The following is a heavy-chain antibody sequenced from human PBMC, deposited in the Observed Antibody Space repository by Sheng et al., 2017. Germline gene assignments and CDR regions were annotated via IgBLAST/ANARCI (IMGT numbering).Heavy chain of an antibody. Sequence: QVQLVQSGSELMKPGDSVKVSCKASGYTFTDYAMNWVXQAPGQGLEWMGWINTNTGNPTYAQAFTGRFVFSLDTSVNTAYLEIFSLKAEDTAVFYCAREESWLLDPWGQGTLVTVSS. D-gene: IGHD5-12*01. CDR3: AREESWLLDP. CDR1: GYTFTDYA. J-gene: IGHJ5*02. CDR2: INTNTGNP. V-gene: IGHV7-4-1*01.